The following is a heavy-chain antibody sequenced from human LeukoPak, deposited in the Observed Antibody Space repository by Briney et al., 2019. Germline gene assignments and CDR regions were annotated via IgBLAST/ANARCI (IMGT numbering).Heavy chain of an antibody. Sequence: GGSLRLSCAASGFTFSSYSMNWVRQAPGKGLEWVSSISSSSSYIYYADSVKGRFTISRDNAKNSLYLQMNSLRAGDRAVYYFARDWARGYDYAFDYWGQGTLVTVSS. CDR3: ARDWARGYDYAFDY. D-gene: IGHD5-12*01. CDR1: GFTFSSYS. V-gene: IGHV3-21*01. CDR2: ISSSSSYI. J-gene: IGHJ4*02.